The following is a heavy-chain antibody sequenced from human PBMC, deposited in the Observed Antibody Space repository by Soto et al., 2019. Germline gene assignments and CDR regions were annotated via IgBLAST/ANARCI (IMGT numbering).Heavy chain of an antibody. CDR1: GFTFSSYA. V-gene: IGHV3-23*01. CDR3: AKEPGAYYDFWSRYFDN. Sequence: GGSLRLSCAASGFTFSSYAMSWVRQAPGKGLEWVSASSGSGGSTYYADSVKGRFTISRDNSKNTLYLQMNSLRAEDTAVYYCAKEPGAYYDFWSRYFDNWGQETLVTVSS. CDR2: SSGSGGST. J-gene: IGHJ4*02. D-gene: IGHD3-3*01.